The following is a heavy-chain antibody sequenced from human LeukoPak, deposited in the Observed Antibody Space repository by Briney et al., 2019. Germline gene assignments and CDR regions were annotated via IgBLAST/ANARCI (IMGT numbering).Heavy chain of an antibody. V-gene: IGHV4-39*01. Sequence: SETLSLTCTVSGDSISSSSYYWGWIRQPPGKGLEWIGTIYYSGRTYYSPSLKSRVTISVDTSKNQFSLKLSSVTAADTAVYYCARQEVYCSSTSCYVRGYSYGTFFDYWGQGTLVTVSS. CDR2: IYYSGRT. CDR1: GDSISSSSYY. CDR3: ARQEVYCSSTSCYVRGYSYGTFFDY. J-gene: IGHJ4*02. D-gene: IGHD2-2*01.